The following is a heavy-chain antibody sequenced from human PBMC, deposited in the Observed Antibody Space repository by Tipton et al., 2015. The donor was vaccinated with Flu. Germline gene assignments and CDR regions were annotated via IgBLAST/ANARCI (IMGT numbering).Heavy chain of an antibody. CDR2: INHSGST. Sequence: TLSLTCAVYAGSLSGHHWSWIRQPPGKGPEWIGEINHSGSTNYNPSLKSRVTMSVDTFKNQFSLRLSSVTAADTAVYYCVRDGERGRGGDAFDIWGQGTMVTVSS. D-gene: IGHD1-26*01. J-gene: IGHJ3*02. V-gene: IGHV4-34*01. CDR1: AGSLSGHH. CDR3: VRDGERGRGGDAFDI.